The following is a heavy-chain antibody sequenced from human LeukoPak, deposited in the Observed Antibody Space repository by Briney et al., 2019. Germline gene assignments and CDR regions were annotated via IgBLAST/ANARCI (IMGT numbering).Heavy chain of an antibody. J-gene: IGHJ4*02. V-gene: IGHV1-2*02. CDR2: INPNSGGT. Sequence: ASVKVSCMASGYTFTGYYMHWVPQAPGQGLEWMGWINPNSGGTKYAQKFQGRVTMTKDTSISTAYMELSRLTSGDTDVYYCAREGEYGCSSTSCYGHVFDYWGQGTLVTVSS. CDR3: AREGEYGCSSTSCYGHVFDY. CDR1: GYTFTGYY. D-gene: IGHD2-2*01.